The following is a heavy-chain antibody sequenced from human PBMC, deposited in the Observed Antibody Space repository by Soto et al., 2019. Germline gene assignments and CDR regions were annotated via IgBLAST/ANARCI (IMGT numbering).Heavy chain of an antibody. J-gene: IGHJ4*02. V-gene: IGHV3-21*01. CDR3: ARDRELLAADFDY. CDR2: ISSSSSYI. D-gene: IGHD1-26*01. Sequence: GGSLRLSCAASGFTFSSYSMNWVHQAPGKGLEWVSSISSSSSYIYYADSVKGRFTISRDNAKNSLYLQMNSLRAEDTAVYYCARDRELLAADFDYWGQGTLVTVSS. CDR1: GFTFSSYS.